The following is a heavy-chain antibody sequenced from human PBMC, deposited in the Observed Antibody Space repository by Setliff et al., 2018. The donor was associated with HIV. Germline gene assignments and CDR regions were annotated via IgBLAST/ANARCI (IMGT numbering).Heavy chain of an antibody. CDR3: ARSRHCGSDCYFDL. CDR1: GDSIGDYY. Sequence: SETLSLTCTVSGDSIGDYYWNWIRQPAGKGLEWIGRVYASAYSNYNSSLESRVTMSVDTSKNQFYLNLRSVTATDTAIYSCARSRHCGSDCYFDLSGQGTLVTVSS. D-gene: IGHD2-21*02. J-gene: IGHJ4*02. V-gene: IGHV4-4*07. CDR2: VYASAYS.